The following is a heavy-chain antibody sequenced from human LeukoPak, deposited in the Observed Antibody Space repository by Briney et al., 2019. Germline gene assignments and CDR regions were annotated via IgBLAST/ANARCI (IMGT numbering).Heavy chain of an antibody. CDR3: ARDYYGSGSSREGWFDP. CDR1: GGSISSYY. CDR2: IYYSGST. Sequence: SETLSLTCTVSGGSISSYYLSWIRQPPGKGLEWIGYIYYSGSTNYNPSLKSRVTISVDTSKNQFSLKLSSVTAADTAVYYCARDYYGSGSSREGWFDPWGQGTLVTVSS. V-gene: IGHV4-59*01. D-gene: IGHD3-10*01. J-gene: IGHJ5*02.